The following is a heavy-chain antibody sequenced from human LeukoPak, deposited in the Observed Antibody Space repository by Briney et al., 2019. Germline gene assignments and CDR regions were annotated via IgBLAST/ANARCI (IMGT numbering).Heavy chain of an antibody. CDR2: ISSSSIYI. V-gene: IGHV3-21*04. D-gene: IGHD5-12*01. CDR3: AKDFTGYDPG. Sequence: GGSLRLSCAASGFTFSNYRMNWVRQAPGKGLEWVSSISSSSIYIYYADSLKGRFTISRDNAKNSLYLQMNSLRAEDTALYYCAKDFTGYDPGWGQGTLVTVSS. J-gene: IGHJ4*02. CDR1: GFTFSNYR.